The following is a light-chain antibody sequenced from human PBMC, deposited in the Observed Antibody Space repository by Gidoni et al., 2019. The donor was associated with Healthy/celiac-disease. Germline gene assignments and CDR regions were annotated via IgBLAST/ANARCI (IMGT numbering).Light chain of an antibody. Sequence: DIQMTQSPSSLSASVGDRVTITCRASQSISSYLNWYQQKPGKAPKLLIYAASSLQSGVPSRFSGSGSGTDLNITISSLQPEDFATDYCQQSYSTPYTFGQGTKLEIK. J-gene: IGKJ2*01. CDR1: QSISSY. CDR3: QQSYSTPYT. V-gene: IGKV1-39*01. CDR2: AAS.